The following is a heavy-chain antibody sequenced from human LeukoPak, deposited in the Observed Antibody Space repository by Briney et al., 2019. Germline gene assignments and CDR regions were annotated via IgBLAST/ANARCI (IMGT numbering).Heavy chain of an antibody. CDR2: ISGGGGTT. CDR3: AKGRRDGHNFDFDY. Sequence: PGGSLRLSCAASGFTFSNYAMNWVRQAPGKGLEWVSTISGGGGTTYYADSVKGRLTISRDSSKNTLYLQMNSLRAEDTAAYYCAKGRRDGHNFDFDYWGQGTLVTVSS. D-gene: IGHD5-24*01. J-gene: IGHJ4*02. V-gene: IGHV3-23*01. CDR1: GFTFSNYA.